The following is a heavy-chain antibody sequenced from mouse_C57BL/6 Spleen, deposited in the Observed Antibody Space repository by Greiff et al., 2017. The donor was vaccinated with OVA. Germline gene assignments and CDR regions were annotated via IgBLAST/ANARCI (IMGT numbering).Heavy chain of an antibody. CDR2: IYPGDGDT. CDR3: ARGGSFDY. CDR1: GYAFSSSW. V-gene: IGHV1-82*01. J-gene: IGHJ2*01. Sequence: QVQLQQSGPELVKPGASVKISCKASGYAFSSSWMNWVKQRPGKGLEWIGRIYPGDGDTNYNRKFKGKATLTADKSSSTAYMQLSSLTSEDSAVYFCARGGSFDYWGQGTTLTVSS.